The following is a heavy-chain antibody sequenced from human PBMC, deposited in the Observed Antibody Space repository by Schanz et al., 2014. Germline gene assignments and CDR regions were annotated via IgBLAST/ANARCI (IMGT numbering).Heavy chain of an antibody. CDR3: AKYRYSVFDFDY. Sequence: DVQLAESGGGLVQPGGSLRLSCEASGFTFSNYNMNWVRQAPGKGLEWVSAISGSGGDTYYADSVKGRFTISRDNSKNTLYLQMNSLRAEDTAIYYCAKYRYSVFDFDYWGQGTLVTVSS. D-gene: IGHD3-16*02. J-gene: IGHJ4*02. CDR1: GFTFSNYN. V-gene: IGHV3-23*04. CDR2: ISGSGGDT.